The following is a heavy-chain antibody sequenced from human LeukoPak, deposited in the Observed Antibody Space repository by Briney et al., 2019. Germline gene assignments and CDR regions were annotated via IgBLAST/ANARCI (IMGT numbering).Heavy chain of an antibody. CDR3: ARAKRNGFDI. V-gene: IGHV3-23*01. CDR1: GFTFSSFA. J-gene: IGHJ3*02. CDR2: ISGSGDTT. Sequence: GGSLRLSCAASGFTFSSFAMNWVRQAPGKGLEWVSIISGSGDTTHYTDSVKGRFTISRDNAMNSVYLQMNSLRAEDTAVYYCARAKRNGFDIWGQGTMVTVSS.